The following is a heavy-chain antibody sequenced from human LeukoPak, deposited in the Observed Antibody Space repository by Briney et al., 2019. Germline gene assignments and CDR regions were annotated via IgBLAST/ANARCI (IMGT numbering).Heavy chain of an antibody. CDR3: ARDAFRWFHY. J-gene: IGHJ4*02. CDR2: IYYSGST. CDR1: GGSLSSSSYY. Sequence: SETLSLTCTVSGGSLSSSSYYWGWIRQPPGKGLEWIGSIYYSGSTYYNPSLKSRVTISVDTSKNQFSLKLSSVTAADTAVYYCARDAFRWFHYWGQGTLVTVSS. V-gene: IGHV4-39*07. D-gene: IGHD3-16*02.